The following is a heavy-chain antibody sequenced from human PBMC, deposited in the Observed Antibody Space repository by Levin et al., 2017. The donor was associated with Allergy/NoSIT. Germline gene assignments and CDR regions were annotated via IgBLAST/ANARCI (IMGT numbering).Heavy chain of an antibody. D-gene: IGHD3-10*01. CDR1: GGSISNGGYS. V-gene: IGHV4-30-2*01. Sequence: ASETLSLTCAVSGGSISNGGYSWSWIRQPPGKGLEWIGYIYHSGTTYYNPSLKSRLTMSLDKSKNQFSLELNSVTAADTAVYYCARATHSGLSTARYGWFDPWGRGTLVTVSS. J-gene: IGHJ5*02. CDR2: IYHSGTT. CDR3: ARATHSGLSTARYGWFDP.